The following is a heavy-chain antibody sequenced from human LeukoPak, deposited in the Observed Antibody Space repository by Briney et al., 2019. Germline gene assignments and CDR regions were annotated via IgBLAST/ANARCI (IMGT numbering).Heavy chain of an antibody. J-gene: IGHJ1*01. Sequence: PGRSLRLSCAASGFTFSSYAIHWVRQAPGKGLEWVSLISGDGGSTYYADSMKGRFTISRDNSKNSLYLQMNSLRTEDTALYYCARDSQEFFQHWGQGTLVTVSS. CDR1: GFTFSSYA. V-gene: IGHV3-43*02. CDR2: ISGDGGST. CDR3: ARDSQEFFQH.